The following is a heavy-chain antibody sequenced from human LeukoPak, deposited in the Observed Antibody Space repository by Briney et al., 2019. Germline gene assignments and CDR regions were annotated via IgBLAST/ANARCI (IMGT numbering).Heavy chain of an antibody. CDR2: IRGSGSGS. Sequence: GGSLRLSCAASGFTFSRYAMTWVRQAPGKGLEWVSSIRGSGSGSYYSDSVKGRFTISRDNSKNTLYLQMNSLRAEDTAVYYCARVGIIAPGAFDIWGQGTMVTVSS. CDR1: GFTFSRYA. CDR3: ARVGIIAPGAFDI. J-gene: IGHJ3*02. V-gene: IGHV3-23*01. D-gene: IGHD6-13*01.